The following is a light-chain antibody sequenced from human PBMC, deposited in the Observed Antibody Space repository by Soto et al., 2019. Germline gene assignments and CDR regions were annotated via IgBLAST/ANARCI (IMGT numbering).Light chain of an antibody. CDR1: SGHSSYA. CDR3: QTWGTGIWV. Sequence: QPVLTQSPSASASLGASVKLTCTLSSGHSSYAIARHQQQPEKGPRYLMKLNSDGSHSKGDGIPDRFSGSSSGAERYLTISSLRSEDEADYYCQTWGTGIWVFGGGTKLTVL. CDR2: LNSDGSH. J-gene: IGLJ3*02. V-gene: IGLV4-69*01.